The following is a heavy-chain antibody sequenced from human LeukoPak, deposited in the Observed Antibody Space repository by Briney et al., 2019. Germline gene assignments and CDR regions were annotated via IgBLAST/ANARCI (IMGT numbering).Heavy chain of an antibody. CDR1: GFTFSTFA. CDR3: ARVGPWVNPDYYYYYMDV. Sequence: GGSLRLSCAASGFTFSTFAMIWVRQPPGKGLVWVSRINSDGSSTTYADSVKGRFTISRDNAKNSLYLQMNSLRAEDTAVYYCARVGPWVNPDYYYYYMDVWGKGTTVTVSS. CDR2: INSDGSST. V-gene: IGHV3-74*01. D-gene: IGHD1-14*01. J-gene: IGHJ6*03.